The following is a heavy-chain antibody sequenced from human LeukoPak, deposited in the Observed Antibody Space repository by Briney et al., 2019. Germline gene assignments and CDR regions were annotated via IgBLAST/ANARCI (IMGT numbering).Heavy chain of an antibody. D-gene: IGHD5-24*01. CDR3: AKDSGVGMATTFSILDI. Sequence: HPGGSLRLSCAASGFIFKNYAMHWVRQAPGKGLENMASISYDGSKREYADSVQGRFTISRDDSKSMLYLQMNSLRAEDTAVYYCAKDSGVGMATTFSILDIWGQGTMVTVSS. V-gene: IGHV3-30*04. CDR1: GFIFKNYA. CDR2: ISYDGSKR. J-gene: IGHJ3*02.